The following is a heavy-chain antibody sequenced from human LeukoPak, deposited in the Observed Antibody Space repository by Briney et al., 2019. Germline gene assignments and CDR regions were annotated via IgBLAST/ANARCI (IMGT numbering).Heavy chain of an antibody. J-gene: IGHJ4*02. V-gene: IGHV1-2*02. Sequence: ASVKVSCKASGYTFTGYYMHWVRQAPGQGLEWMGWINPKSGGGTNYAQKYQGRVTMTRDTSINTAYMEVSRLRSDDTAVYYCTREKEEYFEYWGQGTLVTVSS. CDR1: GYTFTGYY. CDR3: TREKEEYFEY. CDR2: INPKSGGGT.